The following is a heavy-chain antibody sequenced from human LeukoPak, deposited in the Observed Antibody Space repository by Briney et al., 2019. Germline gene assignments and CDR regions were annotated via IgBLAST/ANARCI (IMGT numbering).Heavy chain of an antibody. J-gene: IGHJ5*02. Sequence: SETLSLTCAVYGGSFSGYYWSWIRQPPGKGLEWIGEINHSGSTNYNPSLKSRVTISVDTSKNQFSLKLSSVTAADTAVYYCARASQYHLLSTWGQGTLVTVSS. V-gene: IGHV4-34*01. CDR3: ARASQYHLLST. D-gene: IGHD2-2*01. CDR1: GGSFSGYY. CDR2: INHSGST.